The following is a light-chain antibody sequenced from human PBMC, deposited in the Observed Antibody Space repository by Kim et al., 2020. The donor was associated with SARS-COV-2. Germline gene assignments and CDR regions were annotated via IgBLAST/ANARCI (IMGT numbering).Light chain of an antibody. CDR2: HAS. CDR3: QHLGT. V-gene: IGKV1-5*01. Sequence: LQMTQSPSTLSASVGDRVSITCRASQSISGWLAWYQQKPGKAPKLLIYHASSLEGGVPSRFSGGGSGTEFTLTINNLQPDDFATYYCQHLGTFGLGTKVDIK. CDR1: QSISGW. J-gene: IGKJ1*01.